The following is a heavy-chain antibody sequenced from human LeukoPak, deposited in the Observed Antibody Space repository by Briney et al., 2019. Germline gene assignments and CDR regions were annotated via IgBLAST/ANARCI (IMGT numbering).Heavy chain of an antibody. CDR2: IYYTGST. Sequence: SETLSLTCTVSGGSISSSVSSWGWIRQPPGKGLEWIGTIYYTGSTYYNPSLKSRVTISVDTSKNQFSLNLSSMTATDTAVYYCARQAKAVVQYIDFDFWGQGTLVTVSS. J-gene: IGHJ4*02. D-gene: IGHD6-19*01. CDR3: ARQAKAVVQYIDFDF. V-gene: IGHV4-39*01. CDR1: GGSISSSVSS.